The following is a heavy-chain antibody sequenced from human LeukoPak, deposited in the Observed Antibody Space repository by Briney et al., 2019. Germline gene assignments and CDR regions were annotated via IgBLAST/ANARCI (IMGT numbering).Heavy chain of an antibody. CDR2: IRYDGSNK. Sequence: GGSLRLSCAASGFTFSSYGMHWVRQAPGKGLEWVAFIRYDGSNKYYADSVKGRFTISRDNSKNTLYLQMNSLRAEDTAVYYCGSGGPPGGYFDYWGQGTLVTVSS. V-gene: IGHV3-30*02. CDR1: GFTFSSYG. J-gene: IGHJ4*02. D-gene: IGHD2-15*01. CDR3: GSGGPPGGYFDY.